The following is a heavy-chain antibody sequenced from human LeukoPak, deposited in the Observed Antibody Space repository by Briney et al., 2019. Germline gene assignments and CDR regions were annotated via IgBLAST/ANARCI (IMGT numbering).Heavy chain of an antibody. CDR3: ATVSF. V-gene: IGHV1-24*01. J-gene: IGHJ4*02. CDR1: GGTFSSYA. Sequence: ASVKVSCKASGGTFSSYAISWVRQAPGKGLEWMGGCHPEEGETIYAQKFQGRVTMTEDTSTDTAYMELSSLRSEDTAVYYCATVSFWGQGTLVTVSS. CDR2: CHPEEGET. D-gene: IGHD2/OR15-2a*01.